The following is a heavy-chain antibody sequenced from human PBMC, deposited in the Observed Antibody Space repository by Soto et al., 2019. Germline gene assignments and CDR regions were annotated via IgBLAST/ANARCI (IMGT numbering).Heavy chain of an antibody. V-gene: IGHV1-18*01. CDR1: GYTFTSYG. Sequence: QVQLVQSGAEVKKPGASVKVSCKASGYTFTSYGISWVRQAPGQGLEWMGWISAYNGNTNYAQKLQGRVTMTTDTSTSTAYMELRSLRSDDTAVYYCARDLYYDSSGYYLPYDYWGQGTLVTVSS. J-gene: IGHJ4*02. D-gene: IGHD3-22*01. CDR3: ARDLYYDSSGYYLPYDY. CDR2: ISAYNGNT.